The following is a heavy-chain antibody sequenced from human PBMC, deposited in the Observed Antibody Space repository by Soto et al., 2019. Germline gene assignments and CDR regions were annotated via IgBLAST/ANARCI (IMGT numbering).Heavy chain of an antibody. CDR3: ARGPTMRVGAYDC. D-gene: IGHD3-22*01. CDR2: IYYSGST. V-gene: IGHV4-61*01. Sequence: QVQLQESGPGLVKPSETLSLTCTVSGGSVSSGNYYWNWIRQPPGKGLEWIGYIYYSGSTNYNPPLKSRVTMSVDTSKNQFSLKVSAVTAADTAVYYCARGPTMRVGAYDCWGHGTLVTVSS. J-gene: IGHJ4*01. CDR1: GGSVSSGNYY.